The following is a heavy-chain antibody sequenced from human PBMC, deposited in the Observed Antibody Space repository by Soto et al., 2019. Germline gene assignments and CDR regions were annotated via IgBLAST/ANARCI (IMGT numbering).Heavy chain of an antibody. V-gene: IGHV3-23*01. J-gene: IGHJ6*02. D-gene: IGHD6-13*01. CDR2: ISGSGGST. CDR3: AKGYSSSWPITYYYYGMDV. Sequence: GGSLRLSCAASGFTFSSYAMSWVRQAPGKGLEWVSAISGSGGSTYYADSVKGRSTISRDNSKNTLYLQMNSLRAEDTAVYYCAKGYSSSWPITYYYYGMDVWGQGTTVTVSS. CDR1: GFTFSSYA.